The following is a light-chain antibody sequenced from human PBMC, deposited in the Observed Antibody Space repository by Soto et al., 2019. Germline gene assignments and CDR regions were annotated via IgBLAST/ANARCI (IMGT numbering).Light chain of an antibody. CDR1: SSDVGGYNY. CDR3: SSYTSSSNPYV. J-gene: IGLJ1*01. Sequence: VLTQAASVSGSPGQSITISCPGTSSDVGGYNYVSWYQQHPGKAPKLMIYDVSNRPSGVSNRFSGSKSGNTASLTISGLQAEDEADYYCSSYTSSSNPYVFGTGTKVTVL. CDR2: DVS. V-gene: IGLV2-14*01.